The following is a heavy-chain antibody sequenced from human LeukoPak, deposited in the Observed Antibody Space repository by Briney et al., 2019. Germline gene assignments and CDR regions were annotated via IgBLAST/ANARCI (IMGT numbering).Heavy chain of an antibody. J-gene: IGHJ3*02. D-gene: IGHD3-22*01. Sequence: GGSLRLSCAASGFTVSSNYMSWVRQAPGKGLEWVSVIYSGGSTYYADSVKGRFTISRDNSKNTLYLQMNSLRAEDTAVYYCARDPGLDSSGYMVQDAFDIWGQGTMVTVSS. V-gene: IGHV3-53*01. CDR2: IYSGGST. CDR3: ARDPGLDSSGYMVQDAFDI. CDR1: GFTVSSNY.